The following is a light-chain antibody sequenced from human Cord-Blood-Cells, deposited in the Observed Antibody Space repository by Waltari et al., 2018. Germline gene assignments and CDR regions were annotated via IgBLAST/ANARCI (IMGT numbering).Light chain of an antibody. CDR3: CSYGGSSTYYV. CDR1: SSDVGSYNL. CDR2: EGS. J-gene: IGLJ1*01. Sequence: QSALTPPASVSGSPGQSITIPCTGTSSDVGSYNLVSWYQQHPGKAPKLMIYEGSKRRSGVSNRFSGSKPGNTASLTIAGPQAEDEADYYCCSYGGSSTYYVFGTGTNVTVL. V-gene: IGLV2-23*01.